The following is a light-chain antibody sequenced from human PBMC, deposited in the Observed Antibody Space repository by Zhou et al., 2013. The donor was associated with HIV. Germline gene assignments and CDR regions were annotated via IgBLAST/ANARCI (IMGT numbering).Light chain of an antibody. J-gene: IGKJ3*01. V-gene: IGKV1-5*03. CDR2: KAS. Sequence: DIQMTQSPSTLSASVGDRVTITCRASQNINRWLAWYQQKPGKAPKLLIYKASSLESGVPSRFSGSGSGTEFTLTISSLQPDDFATYYCQQYNSSPFTFGPGTKVDIK. CDR3: QQYNSSPFT. CDR1: QNINRW.